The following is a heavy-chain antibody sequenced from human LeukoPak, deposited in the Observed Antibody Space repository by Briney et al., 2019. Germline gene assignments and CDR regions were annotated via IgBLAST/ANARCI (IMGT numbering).Heavy chain of an antibody. CDR1: GFTFSSYA. CDR2: ISGGGGST. Sequence: PGGSLRLSCAASGFTFSSYAMSWVRQAPGKGLGWVSAISGGGGSTYYADSVKGRFTISRDNSKNTLYLQMNSLRAEDTAVYYCAKGGSGHSVGGSCYYDYWGQGTLVTVSS. D-gene: IGHD2-15*01. V-gene: IGHV3-23*01. J-gene: IGHJ4*02. CDR3: AKGGSGHSVGGSCYYDY.